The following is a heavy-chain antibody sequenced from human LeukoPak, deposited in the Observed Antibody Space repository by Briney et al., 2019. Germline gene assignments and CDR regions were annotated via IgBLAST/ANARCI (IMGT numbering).Heavy chain of an antibody. CDR3: AKAKTRVVVAATSFDY. CDR1: GFTFSDYS. D-gene: IGHD2-15*01. Sequence: GGSLRLSCAASGFTFSDYSMNWVRQATGKGLEWVSYISSIGATIYYADSVKGRFTISRDNPKNTLYLQMNSLRAEDTAVYYCAKAKTRVVVAATSFDYWGQGTLVTVSS. J-gene: IGHJ4*02. V-gene: IGHV3-23*01. CDR2: ISSIGATI.